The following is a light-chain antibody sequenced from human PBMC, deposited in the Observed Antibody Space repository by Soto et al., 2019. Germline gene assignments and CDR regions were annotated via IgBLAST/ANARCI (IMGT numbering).Light chain of an antibody. Sequence: DIQMTQSPSSVSASVRGRGTITFRASQDISGWLAWFQQKPGKAPKLLIYAASTLQSGVPSRFSGSGSGTEFTLTISCLQSEDFATYYCQQYYSYPRTFGQGTKVDIK. V-gene: IGKV1-12*01. J-gene: IGKJ1*01. CDR1: QDISGW. CDR2: AAS. CDR3: QQYYSYPRT.